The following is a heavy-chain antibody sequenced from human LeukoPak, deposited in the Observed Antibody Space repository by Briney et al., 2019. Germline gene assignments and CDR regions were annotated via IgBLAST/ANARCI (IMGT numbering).Heavy chain of an antibody. V-gene: IGHV3-21*01. J-gene: IGHJ4*02. Sequence: GGSLRLSCAASGFTFSSYAVSWVRRARGKGLEWVSSISGGGTYVDYADAVKGRFTNTRDNAKNSLYRQMSSLRAAETAVFYCSRDPGYSNSPYYLDYWGEGILVTVSS. CDR3: SRDPGYSNSPYYLDY. D-gene: IGHD5-12*01. CDR2: ISGGGTYV. CDR1: GFTFSSYA.